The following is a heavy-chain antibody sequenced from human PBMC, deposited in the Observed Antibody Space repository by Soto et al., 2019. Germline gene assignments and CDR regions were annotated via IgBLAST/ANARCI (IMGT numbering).Heavy chain of an antibody. Sequence: GESLKISCKGSGYSFTNYWIAWVRQMPGKGLEYMGIIYPSDSTTRYSPSFQGQVTISADKSISTAYLQWDSLKASDTAMYYCARHGFYGDYSSNYFDPWGQGTLVTVSS. CDR1: GYSFTNYW. D-gene: IGHD4-17*01. V-gene: IGHV5-51*01. CDR3: ARHGFYGDYSSNYFDP. J-gene: IGHJ5*02. CDR2: IYPSDSTT.